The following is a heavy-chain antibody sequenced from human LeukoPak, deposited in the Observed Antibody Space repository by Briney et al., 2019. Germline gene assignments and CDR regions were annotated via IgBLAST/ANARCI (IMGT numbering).Heavy chain of an antibody. CDR1: GGSISSYY. CDR3: AREGLGYYDSSGYFDY. V-gene: IGHV4-4*07. Sequence: SETLSLTCTVSGGSISSYYWSWIRQPAGKGLEWIGRIYTSGSTNYNPSLKSRVTISVDTSKNQFSLKLSSVTAADTAVYYCAREGLGYYDSSGYFDYWGQGTLVTVSS. J-gene: IGHJ4*02. CDR2: IYTSGST. D-gene: IGHD3-22*01.